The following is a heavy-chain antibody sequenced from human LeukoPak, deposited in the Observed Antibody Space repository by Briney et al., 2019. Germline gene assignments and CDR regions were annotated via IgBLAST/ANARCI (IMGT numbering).Heavy chain of an antibody. CDR3: ARGGLPARSWFDP. CDR2: INPSSGRK. CDR1: GYTFTSYY. V-gene: IGHV1-46*01. Sequence: ASVEVSCKASGYTFTSYYMNWVRQAPGQGLEWMGIINPSSGRKTYAQKFQGRVTMTRDTSTSTVYMELTSLRSEDTAVFYCARGGLPARSWFDPWGQGTLVTVSS. D-gene: IGHD3/OR15-3a*01. J-gene: IGHJ5*02.